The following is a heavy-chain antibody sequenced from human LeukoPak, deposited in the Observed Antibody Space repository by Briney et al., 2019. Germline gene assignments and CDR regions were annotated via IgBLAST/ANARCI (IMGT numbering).Heavy chain of an antibody. Sequence: GGSLRLSCAASGVTFSNYWMTWVGRAPGKGLEWVANIKQDGSEKYYVDSVKGRFTISRDNAKNSLYLQMNSLRGEDTAVYYCGRDRGGTSGWSPVGYWGQGTLVTVSS. J-gene: IGHJ4*02. D-gene: IGHD6-19*01. CDR1: GVTFSNYW. CDR2: IKQDGSEK. V-gene: IGHV3-7*01. CDR3: GRDRGGTSGWSPVGY.